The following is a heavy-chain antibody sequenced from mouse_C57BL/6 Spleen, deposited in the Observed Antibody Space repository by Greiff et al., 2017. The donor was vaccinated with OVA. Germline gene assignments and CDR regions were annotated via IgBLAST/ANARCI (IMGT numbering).Heavy chain of an antibody. Sequence: EVMLVESGGGLVQPGGSLKLSCAASGFTFSDYYMYWVRQTPEKRLEWVAYISNGGGSTYYPDTVKGRFTISRDNAKNTLYLQMSRLKSEDTAMYYCARQGGLRAMDYWGQGTSVTVSS. CDR1: GFTFSDYY. V-gene: IGHV5-12*01. CDR3: ARQGGLRAMDY. J-gene: IGHJ4*01. CDR2: ISNGGGST.